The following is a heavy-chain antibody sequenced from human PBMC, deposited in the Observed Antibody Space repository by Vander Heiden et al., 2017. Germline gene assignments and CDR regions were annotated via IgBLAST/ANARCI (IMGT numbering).Heavy chain of an antibody. V-gene: IGHV3-30*01. Sequence: QVQLVESGGGVVQPGRSLRLSCAASGFTLSSSARHWVRQAPGKGLEWVAVITYAGSNKYYADSVTGRFTISRDNSKNTLYLQMNSLRVEDTAVYYCARDEDYAYYFDYWGQGTLVTVSS. CDR2: ITYAGSNK. J-gene: IGHJ4*02. D-gene: IGHD2-2*01. CDR3: ARDEDYAYYFDY. CDR1: GFTLSSSA.